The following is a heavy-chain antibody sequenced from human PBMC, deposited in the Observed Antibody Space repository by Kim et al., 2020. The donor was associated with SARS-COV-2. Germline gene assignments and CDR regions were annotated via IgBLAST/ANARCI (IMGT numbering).Heavy chain of an antibody. V-gene: IGHV4-59*08. D-gene: IGHD1-26*01. Sequence: SETLSLTCTVSGGSISSSYWSWIRHPPGKGLEWIGYVYNSGSTNYNPSLKSRVTIAVDTSKNQFSLKLSSVTAADTAVYYCAHGSSLWYRYFDSWGQGTL. CDR2: VYNSGST. J-gene: IGHJ4*02. CDR3: AHGSSLWYRYFDS. CDR1: GGSISSSY.